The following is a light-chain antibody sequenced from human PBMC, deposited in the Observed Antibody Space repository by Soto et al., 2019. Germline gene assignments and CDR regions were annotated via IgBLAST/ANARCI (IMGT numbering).Light chain of an antibody. V-gene: IGKV1D-12*01. J-gene: IGKJ4*01. CDR2: GAS. Sequence: DIQMTQSPSSVSASVGDRVTITCRASQDIYNWLAWYQQKPGKAPQLLSHGASSLQSGVPSRFSGSGSGTDFTLTISSLQPEDCATYYCQLAYSFPLTFGGGTKVEIK. CDR1: QDIYNW. CDR3: QLAYSFPLT.